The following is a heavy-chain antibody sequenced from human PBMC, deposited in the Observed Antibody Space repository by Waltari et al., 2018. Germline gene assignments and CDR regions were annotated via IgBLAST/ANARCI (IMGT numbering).Heavy chain of an antibody. CDR3: ARRNCSSTSCTHAFDI. CDR2: IYYSGST. CDR1: GGSISSSSYY. Sequence: QLQLQESGPGLVKPSETLSLTCTVSGGSISSSSYYWGWIRQPPGKGLEWIGSIYYSGSTYYNPSLKSRVTISVDTSKNQFSLKLSSVTAADTAVYYCARRNCSSTSCTHAFDIWGQGTMVTVSS. V-gene: IGHV4-39*01. J-gene: IGHJ3*02. D-gene: IGHD2-2*01.